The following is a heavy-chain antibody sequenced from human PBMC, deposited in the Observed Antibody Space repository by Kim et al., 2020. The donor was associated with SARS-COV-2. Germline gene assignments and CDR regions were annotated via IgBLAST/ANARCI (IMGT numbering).Heavy chain of an antibody. D-gene: IGHD3-9*01. CDR3: ARAGVYDILTGYHHYGMDV. V-gene: IGHV1-8*01. CDR1: GYTFTSYD. CDR2: MNPNSGNT. Sequence: ASVKVSCKASGYTFTSYDINWVRQATGQGLEWMGWMNPNSGNTGYAQKFQGRVTMTRNTSISTAYMELSSLRSEDTAVYYCARAGVYDILTGYHHYGMDVWGQGTTVTVSS. J-gene: IGHJ6*02.